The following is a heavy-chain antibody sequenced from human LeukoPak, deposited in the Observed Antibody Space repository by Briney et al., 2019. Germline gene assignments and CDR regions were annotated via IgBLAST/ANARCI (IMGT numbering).Heavy chain of an antibody. CDR3: AKDLTPLTLSMFDY. V-gene: IGHV3-23*01. D-gene: IGHD3-16*01. CDR1: GFTFSSYA. Sequence: GGSLRLSCAASGFTFSSYAMSWVRQAPGKGLEWVSAISGSGGSTYYADSVKGRFTISRDDSKNTLYLQMNSLRAEDTAVYYCAKDLTPLTLSMFDYWGQGTLVTVSS. J-gene: IGHJ4*02. CDR2: ISGSGGST.